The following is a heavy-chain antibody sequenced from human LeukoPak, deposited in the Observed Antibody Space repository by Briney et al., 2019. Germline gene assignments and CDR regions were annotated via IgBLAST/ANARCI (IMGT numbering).Heavy chain of an antibody. CDR2: INPNSGGT. J-gene: IGHJ6*03. D-gene: IGHD3-16*01. Sequence: ASVKVSCKASGYTFTGYYMHWARQAPGQGLEWMGWINPNSGGTNYAQKFQGRVTMTRDTSISTAYMELSRLRSDDTAVYYCARDLYIPDYYYYYMDVWGKGTTVTVSS. CDR3: ARDLYIPDYYYYYMDV. CDR1: GYTFTGYY. V-gene: IGHV1-2*02.